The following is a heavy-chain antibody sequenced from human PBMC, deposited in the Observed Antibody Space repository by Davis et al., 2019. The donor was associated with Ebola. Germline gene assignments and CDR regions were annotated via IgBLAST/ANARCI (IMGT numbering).Heavy chain of an antibody. CDR2: IYYSGST. Sequence: PSETLSLTCTVSGGSISSSSYYWGWIRQPPGKGLEWIGSIYYSGSTYYNPSLKSRVTISVDTSKNQFSLKLSSVTAADTAVYYCARGGVWALDWFDPWGQGTLVTVSS. J-gene: IGHJ5*02. CDR1: GGSISSSSYY. CDR3: ARGGVWALDWFDP. V-gene: IGHV4-39*07. D-gene: IGHD3-16*01.